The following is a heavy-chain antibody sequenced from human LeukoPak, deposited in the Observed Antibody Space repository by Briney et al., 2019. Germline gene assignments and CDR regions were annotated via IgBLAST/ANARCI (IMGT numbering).Heavy chain of an antibody. CDR1: GDSISSGSYY. CDR3: ARGRGVVVVAANLYYYGMDV. D-gene: IGHD2-15*01. J-gene: IGHJ6*02. Sequence: PSETLSLTCTVSGDSISSGSYYSSWIRQTPERGLEWIGSIYHTGSTLSNPSLKSRVTISVDTSKNQFSLKLSSVTAADTAVYYCARGRGVVVVAANLYYYGMDVWGQGTTVTVSS. CDR2: IYHTGST. V-gene: IGHV4-30-2*01.